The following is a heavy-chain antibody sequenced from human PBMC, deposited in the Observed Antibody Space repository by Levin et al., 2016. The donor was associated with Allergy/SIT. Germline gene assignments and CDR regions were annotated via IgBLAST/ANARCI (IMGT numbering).Heavy chain of an antibody. J-gene: IGHJ4*02. CDR1: GYSFTSYW. Sequence: GESLKISCKGSGYSFTSYWIGWVRQMPGKGLEWMGIIYPGDSDTRYSPSFQGQVTISADKSISTAYLQWSSLKASDTAMYYCARCDYGGNLLYYFDYWGQGTLVTVSS. CDR2: IYPGDSDT. D-gene: IGHD4-23*01. V-gene: IGHV5-51*01. CDR3: ARCDYGGNLLYYFDY.